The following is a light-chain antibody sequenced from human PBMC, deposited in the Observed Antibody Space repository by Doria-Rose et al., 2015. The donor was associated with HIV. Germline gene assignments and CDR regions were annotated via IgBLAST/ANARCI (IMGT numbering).Light chain of an antibody. J-gene: IGKJ3*01. CDR2: AAS. CDR3: QQSYSIPLA. Sequence: TQSPSSLSASVGDRVTITCPASQSIANYLNWYNQKPGKAPNLLIYAASSLQGGVPSRFNGSGSGTDSTLTISNLQPEDFATYYCQQSYSIPLAFGPGTKVDI. CDR1: QSIANY. V-gene: IGKV1-39*01.